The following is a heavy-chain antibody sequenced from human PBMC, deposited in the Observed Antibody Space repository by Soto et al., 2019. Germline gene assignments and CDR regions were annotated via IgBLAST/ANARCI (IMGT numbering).Heavy chain of an antibody. D-gene: IGHD3-3*02. CDR2: IIPLFRTP. V-gene: IGHV1-69*12. J-gene: IGHJ6*02. CDR1: GGTFSSSA. Sequence: QVQLVQSGAEVKEPGSSVKVSCQASGGTFSSSALSWVRQAPGQGLEWMGGIIPLFRTPDYAQKFQGRVTITADESTSTTYMELSSLRSEDMAIYYCARDNGRPQLGGNYYYITDVWGQGTTITVSS. CDR3: ARDNGRPQLGGNYYYITDV.